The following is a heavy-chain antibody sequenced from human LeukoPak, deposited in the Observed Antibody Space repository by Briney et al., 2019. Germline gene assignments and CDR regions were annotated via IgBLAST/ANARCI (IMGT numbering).Heavy chain of an antibody. V-gene: IGHV3-43D*03. CDR3: AKGDPWYFDL. CDR1: GFTFDDYA. CDR2: ISWDGGST. Sequence: GGSLRLSCAASGFTFDDYAMHWVRQAPGKGLEWVSLISWDGGSTYYADSVKGRFTISRDNSKNSLYLQMNSLRAEDTALSYCAKGDPWYFDLWGRGTLVTVSS. J-gene: IGHJ2*01. D-gene: IGHD2-21*01.